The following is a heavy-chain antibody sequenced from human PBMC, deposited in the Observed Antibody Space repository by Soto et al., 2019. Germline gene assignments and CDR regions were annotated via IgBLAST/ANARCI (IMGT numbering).Heavy chain of an antibody. V-gene: IGHV4-59*01. D-gene: IGHD5-12*01. Sequence: SETLSLTCTVSGGSISSYYWSWIRQPPGKGLEWIGYIYYSGSTNYNPSLKSRVTISVDTSKNQFSLKLSSVTAADTAVYYCARGDIVATITSGFFDYWGQGTLVTVSS. J-gene: IGHJ4*02. CDR2: IYYSGST. CDR3: ARGDIVATITSGFFDY. CDR1: GGSISSYY.